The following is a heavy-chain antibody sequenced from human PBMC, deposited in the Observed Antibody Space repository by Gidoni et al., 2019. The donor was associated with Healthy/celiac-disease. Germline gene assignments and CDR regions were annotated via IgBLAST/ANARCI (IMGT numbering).Heavy chain of an antibody. CDR1: GGSVSSGSYY. J-gene: IGHJ4*02. CDR2: IYYSGST. D-gene: IGHD1-26*01. Sequence: QVQLQESGPGLVKPSETLSLTCTVSGGSVSSGSYYWSWIRQPPGKGLEWIGYIYYSGSTNYNPSLKSRVTISVDTSKNQFSLKLSSVTAADTAVYYCARAGWELHFDYWGQGTLVTVSS. V-gene: IGHV4-61*01. CDR3: ARAGWELHFDY.